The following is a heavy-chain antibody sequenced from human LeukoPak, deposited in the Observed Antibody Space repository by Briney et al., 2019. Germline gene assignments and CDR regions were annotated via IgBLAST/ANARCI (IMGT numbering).Heavy chain of an antibody. V-gene: IGHV3-30*02. J-gene: IGHJ4*02. CDR1: GFTFTNYG. D-gene: IGHD2-15*01. CDR2: IRYDGNYK. Sequence: HPGGSLRLSCAASGFTFTNYGMHWLRQAPGKGLEWVAFIRYDGNYKFFADSVKGRFAISRDNSNSTVFLQMNSLRAEDTAVYYCAKDHRGYCSGRNCYSHYWGQGTLGTVSS. CDR3: AKDHRGYCSGRNCYSHY.